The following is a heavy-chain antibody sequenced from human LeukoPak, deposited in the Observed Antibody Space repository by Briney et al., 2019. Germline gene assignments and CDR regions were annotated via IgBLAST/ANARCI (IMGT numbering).Heavy chain of an antibody. V-gene: IGHV3-30*03. CDR1: GFTFSSYG. CDR3: ARAIEPTSGPYSSSWAGVDY. CDR2: ISYDGSNK. J-gene: IGHJ4*02. D-gene: IGHD6-13*01. Sequence: PGGSLRLSCAASGFTFSSYGMHWVRQAPGKGLEWVAVISYDGSNKYYADSVKGRFTISRDNSKNTLYLQMNSLRAEDTAVYYCARAIEPTSGPYSSSWAGVDYWGQGTLVTVSS.